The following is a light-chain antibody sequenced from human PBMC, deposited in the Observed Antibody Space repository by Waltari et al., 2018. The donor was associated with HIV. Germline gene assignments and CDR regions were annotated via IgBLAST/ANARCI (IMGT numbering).Light chain of an antibody. J-gene: IGKJ2*01. CDR1: QSVRSN. V-gene: IGKV3-15*01. CDR3: QQYNNWPPYT. CDR2: GAS. Sequence: EIVMTQSPATLSVSPGERATLSCRASQSVRSNLAWYQQKPGQAPRLLIYGASTRAAVIPARFSGSGSGTEFTLTIRSLQSEDFAVYYCQQYNNWPPYTFGQGTKLEIK.